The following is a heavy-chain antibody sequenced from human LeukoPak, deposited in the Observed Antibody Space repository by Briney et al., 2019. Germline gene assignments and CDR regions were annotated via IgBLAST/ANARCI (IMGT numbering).Heavy chain of an antibody. Sequence: GASVTVSCKASGYTLTGYYLHWVRQAPGQGLEWMGWINPNTGATHSAQKFQGRITMTRDASISTAYMDLSRLRSDDTAVYYCARDRVGSGWPSPYYFEVWGQGTLVTVSS. J-gene: IGHJ4*02. CDR1: GYTLTGYY. CDR3: ARDRVGSGWPSPYYFEV. D-gene: IGHD6-19*01. CDR2: INPNTGAT. V-gene: IGHV1-2*02.